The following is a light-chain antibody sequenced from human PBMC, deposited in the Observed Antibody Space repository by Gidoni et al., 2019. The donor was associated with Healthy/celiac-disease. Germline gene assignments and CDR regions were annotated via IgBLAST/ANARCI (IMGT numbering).Light chain of an antibody. Sequence: EIVLTQPPGTLSLSPGERATLSCRASQSVSSSYLAWYQQKPGQAPRLLIYGASSRATGIPDRFSGSGSGTDFTLTISRLEPEDFAVYYCQRYGSSPLTFGGGTKVEIK. CDR2: GAS. J-gene: IGKJ4*01. CDR1: QSVSSSY. CDR3: QRYGSSPLT. V-gene: IGKV3-20*01.